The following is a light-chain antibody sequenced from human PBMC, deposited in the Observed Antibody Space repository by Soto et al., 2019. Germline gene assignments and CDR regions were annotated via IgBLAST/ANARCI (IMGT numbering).Light chain of an antibody. V-gene: IGKV3D-20*02. CDR2: ASS. CDR3: QQRSNWPVT. J-gene: IGKJ3*01. Sequence: EIVLTQSPGTLSLSPGERATLSCKTSQTSGSNFLAWYQHKPGQAPRLLIYASSNRATGIPDRFSGSASGPDFTLTINRLEPEDFAVYYCQQRSNWPVTFGPGTKVDIK. CDR1: QTSGSNF.